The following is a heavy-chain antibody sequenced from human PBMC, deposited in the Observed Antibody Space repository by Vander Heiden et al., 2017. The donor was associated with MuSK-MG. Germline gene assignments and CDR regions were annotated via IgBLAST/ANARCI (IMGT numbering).Heavy chain of an antibody. V-gene: IGHV3-23*01. Sequence: EVQLLESGGGLVQPGGSLRLSCAASGFTFRSYAMSRVRQAPGKGLEWVSAISGSGGSTYYADSVKGRFTISRDNSKNTLYLQMNSLRAEDTAVYYCAKDRRADYDYIWGSYRWGYYFDYWGQGTLVTVSS. CDR3: AKDRRADYDYIWGSYRWGYYFDY. CDR1: GFTFRSYA. J-gene: IGHJ4*02. CDR2: ISGSGGST. D-gene: IGHD3-16*02.